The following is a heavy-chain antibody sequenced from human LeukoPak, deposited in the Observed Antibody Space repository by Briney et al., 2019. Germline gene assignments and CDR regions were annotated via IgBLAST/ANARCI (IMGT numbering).Heavy chain of an antibody. CDR1: GGSISSYY. J-gene: IGHJ4*02. D-gene: IGHD3-22*01. V-gene: IGHV4-59*08. Sequence: SETLSLTCTVSGGSISSYYWSWIRQPPGKGLEWIGYIYYSGSTNYNPSLKSRVTISVDTSKNQFSLKLSSVTAADTAVYYCARHMYYYDSSGYRYYFDYWGQGTLVTVSS. CDR2: IYYSGST. CDR3: ARHMYYYDSSGYRYYFDY.